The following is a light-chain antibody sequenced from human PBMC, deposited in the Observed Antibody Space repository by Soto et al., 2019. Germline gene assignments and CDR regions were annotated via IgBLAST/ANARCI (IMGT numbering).Light chain of an antibody. CDR1: QSISSY. CDR2: AAS. CDR3: QQSYSTPLT. Sequence: DIQVTQSPSSLSASVGNRVNITCRASQSISSYLNWYQQKPGKAPKLLIYAASSLQSGVPSRFSGSGSGTDFTLTISSLQPEEFATYYCQQSYSTPLTFGGGTRWIS. J-gene: IGKJ4*01. V-gene: IGKV1-39*01.